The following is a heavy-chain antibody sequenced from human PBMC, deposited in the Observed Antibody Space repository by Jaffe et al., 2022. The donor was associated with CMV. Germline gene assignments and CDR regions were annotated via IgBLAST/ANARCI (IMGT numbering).Heavy chain of an antibody. CDR3: ATVKPHSNYRRYYYYGMDV. Sequence: QVQLVQSGAEVKKPGASVKVSCKVSGYTLTELSMHWVRQAPGKGLEWMGGFDPEDGETIYAQKFQGRVTMTEDTSTDTAYMELSSLRSEDTAVYYCATVKPHSNYRRYYYYGMDVWGQGTTVTVSS. CDR2: FDPEDGET. D-gene: IGHD4-4*01. CDR1: GYTLTELS. V-gene: IGHV1-24*01. J-gene: IGHJ6*02.